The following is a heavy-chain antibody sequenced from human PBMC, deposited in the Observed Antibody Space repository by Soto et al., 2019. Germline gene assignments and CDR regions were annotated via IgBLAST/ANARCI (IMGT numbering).Heavy chain of an antibody. CDR2: ISYDGSDE. V-gene: IGHV3-30*18. CDR1: GFTFRTYG. Sequence: GGSLRLSCAASGFTFRTYGMHWVRQAPGKGLEWVAVISYDGSDEYYADSVKGRFTISRDNSKSTLYLQMNSLRAEDTAVYYCAKDWYCSGGSCHNGAFDIWGQGTMVTVSS. J-gene: IGHJ3*02. D-gene: IGHD2-15*01. CDR3: AKDWYCSGGSCHNGAFDI.